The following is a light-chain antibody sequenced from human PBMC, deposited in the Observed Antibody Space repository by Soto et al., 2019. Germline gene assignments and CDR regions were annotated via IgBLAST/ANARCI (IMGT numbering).Light chain of an antibody. J-gene: IGKJ5*01. Sequence: EVVMMQSPATLSVSPGEGATLSCRASQGIGDTLAWYQHKPGQAPRLLIYDASNRATGVPDRFSGSGSGTDFSLTISRLEPEDFAVYHCQQYSSSPRTFGQGTRLEI. V-gene: IGKV3-20*01. CDR3: QQYSSSPRT. CDR1: QGIGDT. CDR2: DAS.